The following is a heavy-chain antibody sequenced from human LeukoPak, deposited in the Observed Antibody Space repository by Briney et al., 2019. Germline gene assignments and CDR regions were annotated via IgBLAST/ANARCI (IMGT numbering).Heavy chain of an antibody. CDR2: IWYDGSNK. D-gene: IGHD2-15*01. J-gene: IGHJ4*02. CDR3: VKDSVAATHLDH. Sequence: PGGSLSPSCAASGFTFSSHGLHWVRQAPGKGLEWLAVIWYDGSNKYYADSVKGRFTISRDNSKNTLYLQMNSLRAEDTAVYYCVKDSVAATHLDHWGQGTLVTVSS. CDR1: GFTFSSHG. V-gene: IGHV3-33*06.